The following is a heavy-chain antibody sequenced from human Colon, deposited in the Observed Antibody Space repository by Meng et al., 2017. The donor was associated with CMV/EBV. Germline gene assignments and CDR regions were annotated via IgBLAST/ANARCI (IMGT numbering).Heavy chain of an antibody. CDR1: GDSISSNSAA. D-gene: IGHD3-10*01. V-gene: IGHV6-1*01. J-gene: IGHJ6*02. Sequence: SETLSLTCDISGDSISSNSAAWNWIRLSPSRGLEWLGRAYYRSKWYNDYAVSVKSRITINGDTSKNQFSLQLNSVPPEDTAVYYCARVLLWFGGRQYYGMDVWGQGTTVTVSS. CDR3: ARVLLWFGGRQYYGMDV. CDR2: AYYRSKWYN.